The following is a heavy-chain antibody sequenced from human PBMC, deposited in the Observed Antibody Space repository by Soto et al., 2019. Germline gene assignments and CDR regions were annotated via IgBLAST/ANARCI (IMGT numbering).Heavy chain of an antibody. D-gene: IGHD6-6*01. CDR2: IYYSGST. CDR1: GCSISSGDYY. Sequence: SETLSLTCTVSGCSISSGDYYWSWIRQPPGKGLKRIGYIYYSGSTYYNPSLKSRVTISVDTSNNQFSLKLSPVTTADTAVNYCVRDHGSSHLNYGMDVWGQGTTVTVSS. J-gene: IGHJ6*02. CDR3: VRDHGSSHLNYGMDV. V-gene: IGHV4-30-4*01.